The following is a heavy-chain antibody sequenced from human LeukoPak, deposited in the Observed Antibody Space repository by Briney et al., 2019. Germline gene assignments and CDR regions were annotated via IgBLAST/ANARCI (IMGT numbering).Heavy chain of an antibody. CDR1: GFTFSSYW. V-gene: IGHV3-7*01. CDR3: ARDSLAGAFFGY. J-gene: IGHJ4*02. CDR2: INEDGSDK. Sequence: GGSLRLSCAASGFTFSSYWMSWVRQAPGKGLEWVAKINEDGSDKYYVDSVKGRFTISRDNAKNSLYLQMNSLRAEDTAVYVYYCARDSLAGAFFGYWGQGTLVTVSS. D-gene: IGHD6-13*01.